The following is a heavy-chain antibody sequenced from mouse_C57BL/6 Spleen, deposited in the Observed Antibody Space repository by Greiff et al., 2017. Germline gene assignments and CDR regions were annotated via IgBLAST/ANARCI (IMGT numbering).Heavy chain of an antibody. CDR1: GYTFTSYW. V-gene: IGHV1-69*01. Sequence: QVQLQQSGAELVMPGASVKLSCKASGYTFTSYWMHWVKQRPGQGLEWIGEIDPSDSYTNYNQKFKGKSTLTVDKSSSTAYMQLSSLTSEDSAVYYCARGVLRSLYAMDYWGQGTSVTVSS. J-gene: IGHJ4*01. CDR3: ARGVLRSLYAMDY. CDR2: IDPSDSYT. D-gene: IGHD1-1*01.